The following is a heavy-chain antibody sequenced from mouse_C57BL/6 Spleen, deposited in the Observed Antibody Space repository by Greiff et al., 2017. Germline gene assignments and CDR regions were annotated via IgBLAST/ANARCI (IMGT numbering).Heavy chain of an antibody. CDR2: IHPNSGST. J-gene: IGHJ4*01. V-gene: IGHV1-64*01. D-gene: IGHD2-2*01. CDR3: ARSEGYAMDY. CDR1: GYTFTSYW. Sequence: QVQLKQPGAELVKPGASVKLSCKASGYTFTSYWMHWVKQRPGQGLEWIGMIHPNSGSTNYNEKFKSKATLTVDKSSSTAYMQLSSLTSEDSAVYYCARSEGYAMDYWGQGTSVTVSS.